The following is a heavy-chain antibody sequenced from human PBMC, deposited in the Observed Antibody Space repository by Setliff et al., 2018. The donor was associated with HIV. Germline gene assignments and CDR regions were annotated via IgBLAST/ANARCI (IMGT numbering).Heavy chain of an antibody. V-gene: IGHV4-30-4*08. CDR1: GGSISNGDHY. D-gene: IGHD3-3*01. CDR3: ARGSRQLTIFGVVFKTNYYFMDV. Sequence: SETLSLTCTVSGGSISNGDHYWAWIRQSPGKGLEWIGYIYYTGDTYYRSSLESRVTISVDTSKNQFSLTLNSVTAADTAIYYCARGSRQLTIFGVVFKTNYYFMDVWGKGTAVTVSS. J-gene: IGHJ6*03. CDR2: IYYTGDT.